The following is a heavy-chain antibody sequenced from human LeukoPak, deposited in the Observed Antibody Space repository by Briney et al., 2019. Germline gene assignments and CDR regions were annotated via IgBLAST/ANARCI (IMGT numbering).Heavy chain of an antibody. Sequence: GGSLRLSCAASGFTVSSNYMSWVRQAPGKGLEWVSVIYSGGSTYYADSVKGRFTISRDNSKNTLYLQMNSLRAEDTAVYYCAGRTSELGFYFDHWGQGALVTVFS. CDR3: AGRTSELGFYFDH. J-gene: IGHJ4*02. CDR2: IYSGGST. CDR1: GFTVSSNY. V-gene: IGHV3-53*01. D-gene: IGHD1-7*01.